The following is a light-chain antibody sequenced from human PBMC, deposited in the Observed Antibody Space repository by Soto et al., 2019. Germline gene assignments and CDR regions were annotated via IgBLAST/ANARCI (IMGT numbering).Light chain of an antibody. CDR3: KQYHNLWT. J-gene: IGKJ1*01. Sequence: EIVLTQPPATLSFSPVEIATLSFSASQSVSSTSLAWFQQRPGQAPRLLIYRASTRATGTPARFSGSGSGTEFTLTITSLQSEDFALYYCKQYHNLWTFGQGTKVDIK. CDR2: RAS. V-gene: IGKV3D-7*01. CDR1: QSVSSTS.